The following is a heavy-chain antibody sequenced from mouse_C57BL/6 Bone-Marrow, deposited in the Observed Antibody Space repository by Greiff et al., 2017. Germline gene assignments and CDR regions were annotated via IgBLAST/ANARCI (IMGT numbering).Heavy chain of an antibody. D-gene: IGHD2-2*01. CDR1: GFTFSDYY. V-gene: IGHV5-16*01. CDR2: INYDGSST. CDR3: AREGDYYGYDGAWFAY. J-gene: IGHJ3*01. Sequence: VQLKQSEGGLVQPGSSMKLSCTASGFTFSDYYMAWVRQVPEKGLEWVANINYDGSSTYYLDSLKSRFIISRDNAKNILYLQMSSRKSEDTATYYCAREGDYYGYDGAWFAYWGQGTLVTVSA.